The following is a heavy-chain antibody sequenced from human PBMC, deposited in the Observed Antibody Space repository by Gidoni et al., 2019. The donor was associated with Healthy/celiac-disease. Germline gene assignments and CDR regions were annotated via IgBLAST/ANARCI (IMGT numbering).Heavy chain of an antibody. CDR2: RWYDGRNK. J-gene: IGHJ4*02. CDR1: GFAFSRYG. V-gene: IGHV3-33*01. D-gene: IGHD2-8*01. Sequence: QVQLVESGGGVVQPGRSLRLSCAASGFAFSRYGRHWVRQAPGKVLGWVAVRWYDGRNKYYVDSVKGRFTISRDNSKNTLYLQMNSLRAEDTAVYYCARGSNGGGPSGVSIFVYWGQGTLVTVSS. CDR3: ARGSNGGGPSGVSIFVY.